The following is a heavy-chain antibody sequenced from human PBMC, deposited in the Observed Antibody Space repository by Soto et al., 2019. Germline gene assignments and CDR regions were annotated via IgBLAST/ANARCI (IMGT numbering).Heavy chain of an antibody. V-gene: IGHV3-30*18. CDR3: AKDLYYYDFSLDDS. CDR1: GFTFNNSG. CDR2: ISYDGSDK. D-gene: IGHD3-16*01. Sequence: QVQLVESGGGVVQPGRSLRLSCRVSGFTFNNSGMHWVRQAPGKGLEWMAVISYDGSDKYYADSVKGRVIISRDNSKNTLNLEMNSLRAEDTAVYYCAKDLYYYDFSLDDSWGQGTLVTVSS. J-gene: IGHJ5*02.